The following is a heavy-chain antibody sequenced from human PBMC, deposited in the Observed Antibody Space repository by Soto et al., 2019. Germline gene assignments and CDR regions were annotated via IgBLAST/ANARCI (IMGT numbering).Heavy chain of an antibody. CDR1: GGSFSGYY. V-gene: IGHV4-34*01. CDR3: GRGRSHYDFLPGYCFAP. Sequence: SETLSLTCAVYGGSFSGYYWSWIRQPPGKGLEWIGEINHSGSTNYNPSLKSRVTISVDTSKNQFSLKLSSVTAAATAVNYCGRGRSHYDFLPGYCFAPWGKGTLVTVSS. CDR2: INHSGST. J-gene: IGHJ5*02. D-gene: IGHD3-9*01.